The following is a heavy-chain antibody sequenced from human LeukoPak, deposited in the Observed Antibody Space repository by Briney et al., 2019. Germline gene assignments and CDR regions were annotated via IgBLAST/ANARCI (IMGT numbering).Heavy chain of an antibody. J-gene: IGHJ6*03. CDR1: GFTFSSYA. Sequence: GGSLRLSCAASGFTFSSYAMSWVREAPGKGLGWGSAISGSGGSAYYADSVKGRFTISRENSKNTLYLQMNSLRAEDTAVYYCAKYSSGSRSYYEEPDYYYMDVWGKGTTVTVSS. V-gene: IGHV3-23*01. D-gene: IGHD1-26*01. CDR3: AKYSSGSRSYYEEPDYYYMDV. CDR2: ISGSGGSA.